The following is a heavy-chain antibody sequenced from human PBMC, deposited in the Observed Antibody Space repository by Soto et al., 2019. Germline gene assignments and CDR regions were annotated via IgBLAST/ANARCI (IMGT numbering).Heavy chain of an antibody. CDR2: IYYSGST. D-gene: IGHD1-26*01. CDR1: GGSISSSNSY. Sequence: ETLSLTCTVSGGSISSSNSYWGWIRQPPGKGLEWIGSIYYSGSTYYNPSLKSRVSISVDTSKNQFSLKLSSVTAADTAVYYCARRGFMGATTIDYWGQGTLVTVSS. V-gene: IGHV4-39*01. CDR3: ARRGFMGATTIDY. J-gene: IGHJ4*02.